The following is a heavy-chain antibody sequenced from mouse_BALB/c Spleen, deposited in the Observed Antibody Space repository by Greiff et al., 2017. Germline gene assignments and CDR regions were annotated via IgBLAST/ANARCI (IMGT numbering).Heavy chain of an antibody. J-gene: IGHJ2*01. CDR2: IDPSDSYT. D-gene: IGHD2-1*01. Sequence: QVQLQQSGAELVKPGASVKLSCKASGYTFTSYWMHWVKQRPGQGLEWIGEIDPSDSYTNYNQKFKGKATLTVDKSSSTAYMQLSSLTSEDSAVYYCARGLYYGNSYYIDYWGQGTTLTVSS. CDR3: ARGLYYGNSYYIDY. V-gene: IGHV1-69*02. CDR1: GYTFTSYW.